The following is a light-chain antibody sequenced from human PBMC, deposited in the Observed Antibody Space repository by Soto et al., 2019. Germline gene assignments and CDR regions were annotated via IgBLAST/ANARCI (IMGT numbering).Light chain of an antibody. Sequence: SYELTQPPSVSVAPGKTARITCGGNNIGSKSVHWYQQKPGQAPELVIYYDNDRPSGIPERFSGSNSGNTATLTISRVEAGDEADYYCQVWDSSSDHVVFGGGTKLTVL. CDR3: QVWDSSSDHVV. CDR2: YDN. J-gene: IGLJ2*01. V-gene: IGLV3-21*04. CDR1: NIGSKS.